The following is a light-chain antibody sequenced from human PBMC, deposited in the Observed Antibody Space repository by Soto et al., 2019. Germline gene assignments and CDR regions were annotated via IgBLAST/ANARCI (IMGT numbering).Light chain of an antibody. CDR1: QTINNR. J-gene: IGKJ1*01. CDR2: DVS. Sequence: DIQMTQSPSTLSASVGDRVTIPCRASQTINNRLAWYQQKPGKAPKLLIYDVSTLESGVPSRFSGSGSGTEFTLTISSMQPDDFATYYCQQYDNFWTMFGQGTKVEV. CDR3: QQYDNFWTM. V-gene: IGKV1-5*01.